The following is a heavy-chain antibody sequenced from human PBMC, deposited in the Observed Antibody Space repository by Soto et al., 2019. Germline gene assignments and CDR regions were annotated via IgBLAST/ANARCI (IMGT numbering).Heavy chain of an antibody. D-gene: IGHD3-10*01. CDR2: IIPIFGTA. V-gene: IGHV1-69*13. CDR3: ARAMVRGLVYYGMDV. Sequence: ASVEVSCKASGGTFSSYASRWVRQAPGQGLEWMGGIIPIFGTANYAQKFQGRVTITADESTSTAYMELSSLRSEDTAVYYCARAMVRGLVYYGMDVWGQGTTVTVSS. J-gene: IGHJ6*02. CDR1: GGTFSSYA.